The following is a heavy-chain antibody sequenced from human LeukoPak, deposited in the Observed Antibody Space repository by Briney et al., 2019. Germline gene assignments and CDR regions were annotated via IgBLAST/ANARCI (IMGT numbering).Heavy chain of an antibody. D-gene: IGHD4-17*01. Sequence: GGSLLLSCAASGFIFTGYWMHWVRPPPGKGLVWVSRVDHGGSGTAYADSVTGRFTISRDNTKNMVYLQMNSLRPEDTAVYYCATDLGWGQGTLVTVSS. CDR3: ATDLG. CDR1: GFIFTGYW. V-gene: IGHV3-74*01. CDR2: VDHGGSGT. J-gene: IGHJ4*02.